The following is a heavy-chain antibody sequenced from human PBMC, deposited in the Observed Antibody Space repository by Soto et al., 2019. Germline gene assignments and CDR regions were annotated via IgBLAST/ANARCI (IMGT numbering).Heavy chain of an antibody. Sequence: QVQLVQSGAEVRKPGSSVRVSCKASGGSFNRHTISWGRQAPGQGLEWMGGIIPIFGTANHAQKFQGRVTIIADESTSKVYMELSSLRSDDTAIYYCAGGWVYYSTDYYYAYWGQGTLVIVSS. J-gene: IGHJ4*02. CDR3: AGGWVYYSTDYYYAY. D-gene: IGHD3-22*01. CDR2: IIPIFGTA. CDR1: GGSFNRHT. V-gene: IGHV1-69*01.